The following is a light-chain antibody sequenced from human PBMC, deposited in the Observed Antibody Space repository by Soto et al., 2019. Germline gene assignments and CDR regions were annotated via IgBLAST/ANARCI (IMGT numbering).Light chain of an antibody. CDR2: EVS. CDR1: SSDVGGYND. CDR3: SSYTTNSPYV. J-gene: IGLJ1*01. Sequence: QSVLTQPASVSGSPGQSITISCTGTSSDVGGYNDVSWYQQHPGKAPELIIYEVSNRPAGVSNRFSGSKSGNTASLTIYGLQAEDEADCYCSSYTTNSPYVFGTGTKVTVL. V-gene: IGLV2-14*01.